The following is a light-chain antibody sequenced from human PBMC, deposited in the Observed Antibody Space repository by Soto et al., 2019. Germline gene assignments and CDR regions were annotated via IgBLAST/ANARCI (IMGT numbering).Light chain of an antibody. CDR2: DAY. Sequence: DIQMTQSPSILSASVGDRVTITCRASQSIRSWLAWYQQKPGKAPKLLIYDAYSLESGVPSRFSGRRSGTEFTLTIAGLQPEDIATYYCQQYESYSPRTFGGGTKVDIK. CDR1: QSIRSW. J-gene: IGKJ4*01. V-gene: IGKV1-5*01. CDR3: QQYESYSPRT.